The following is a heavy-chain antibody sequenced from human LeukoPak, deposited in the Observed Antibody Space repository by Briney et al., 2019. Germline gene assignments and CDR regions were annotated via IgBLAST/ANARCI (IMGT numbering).Heavy chain of an antibody. CDR1: GFTFSSYA. V-gene: IGHV3-23*01. Sequence: GGSLRLSCAASGFTFSSYAMSWVRQAPGKGLEWVSAISGSGGSTYYADSVKGRFTISGDNSKNTLYLQMNSLRAEDTAVYYCAKDHRDYYYYYMDVWGKGTTVTVSS. CDR3: AKDHRDYYYYYMDV. J-gene: IGHJ6*03. CDR2: ISGSGGST. D-gene: IGHD1-14*01.